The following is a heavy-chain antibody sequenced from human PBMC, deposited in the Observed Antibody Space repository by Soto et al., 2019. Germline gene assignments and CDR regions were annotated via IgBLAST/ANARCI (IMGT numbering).Heavy chain of an antibody. D-gene: IGHD3-3*01. J-gene: IGHJ6*02. V-gene: IGHV4-39*07. CDR2: IYYSGST. Sequence: SETLSLTCTVSGGSISSSSYYWGWIRQPPGKGLEWIGSIYYSGSTYYNPSLKSRVTISVDTSKNQFSLKLSSVTAADTAVYYCARDSPSGRYYDFWSGYYNYYYYGMDVWGQGTTVTVSS. CDR3: ARDSPSGRYYDFWSGYYNYYYYGMDV. CDR1: GGSISSSSYY.